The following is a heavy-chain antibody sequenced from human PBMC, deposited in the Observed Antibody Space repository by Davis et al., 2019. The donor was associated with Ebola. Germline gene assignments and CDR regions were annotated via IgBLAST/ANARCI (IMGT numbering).Heavy chain of an antibody. J-gene: IGHJ6*02. CDR1: GFTFSSYG. CDR2: ISYDGSNK. Sequence: GESLKISCAASGFTFSSYGMHWVRQAPGKGLEWVAVISYDGSNKYYADSVKGRFTISRDNSKNTQYLQMNSLKAEDTAVYYCATAMPDYYYYGTDVWGQGTTVTVSS. D-gene: IGHD2-2*01. CDR3: ATAMPDYYYYGTDV. V-gene: IGHV3-30*03.